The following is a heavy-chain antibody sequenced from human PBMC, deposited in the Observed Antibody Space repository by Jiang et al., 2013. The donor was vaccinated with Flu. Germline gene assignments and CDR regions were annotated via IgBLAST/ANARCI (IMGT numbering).Heavy chain of an antibody. V-gene: IGHV5-51*01. CDR3: ARRFSGWELRPDAFDI. D-gene: IGHD1-26*01. CDR1: GYSFTSYW. CDR2: IYPGDSDT. J-gene: IGHJ3*02. Sequence: SGAEVKKPGESLKISCKGSGYSFTSYWIGWVRQMPGKGLEWMGIIYPGDSDTRYSPSFQGQVTISADKSISTAYLQWSSLKASDTAMYYCARRFSGWELRPDAFDIWGQGTMVTVSS.